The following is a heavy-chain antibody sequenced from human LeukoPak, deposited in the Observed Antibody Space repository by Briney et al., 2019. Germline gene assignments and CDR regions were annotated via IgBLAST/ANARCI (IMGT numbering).Heavy chain of an antibody. V-gene: IGHV1-24*01. D-gene: IGHD3-16*01. J-gene: IGHJ4*02. CDR1: GSPLTALS. CDR2: FETDIGET. CDR3: ATSSDGWDFFDY. Sequence: APVRVSCKVSGSPLTALSMNWGPQAPGNGLEWMGGFETDIGETIYAQKFQGRVTMTEDTSTDTAYMEVSSLRSEDTSVYYCATSSDGWDFFDYWGQGTLVTVPS.